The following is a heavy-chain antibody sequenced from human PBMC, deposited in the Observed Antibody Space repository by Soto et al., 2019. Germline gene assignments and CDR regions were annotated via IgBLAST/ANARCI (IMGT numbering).Heavy chain of an antibody. CDR3: ARVRYGDY. D-gene: IGHD1-1*01. CDR1: GYGFTTYG. V-gene: IGHV1-18*01. CDR2: ISAHNGNT. J-gene: IGHJ4*02. Sequence: QVHLVQSGAEVKKPGASVKVSCKGSGYGFTTYGITWVRQAPGQGLEWMAWISAHNGNTNYAQKLQGRVTVTRDTSTRQAYTERRSLRSADTAAYYCARVRYGDYWGQGALVTVSS.